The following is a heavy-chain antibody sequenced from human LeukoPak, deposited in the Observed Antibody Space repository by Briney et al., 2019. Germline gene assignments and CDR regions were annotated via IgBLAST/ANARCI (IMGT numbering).Heavy chain of an antibody. Sequence: GESLKISCKGSGYSFTRYWIGWVRQMPGKGLEWMGIIYPGESDTRYSPSFQGQVTISADKSISTAYLQWSSLKASDTAMYYCARRDYYDSSGYGKIDIWGQGTMVTVSS. CDR1: GYSFTRYW. V-gene: IGHV5-51*01. CDR2: IYPGESDT. D-gene: IGHD3-22*01. CDR3: ARRDYYDSSGYGKIDI. J-gene: IGHJ3*02.